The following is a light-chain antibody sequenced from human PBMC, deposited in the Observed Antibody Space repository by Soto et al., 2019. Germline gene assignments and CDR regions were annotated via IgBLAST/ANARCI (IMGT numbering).Light chain of an antibody. J-gene: IGKJ1*01. V-gene: IGKV3-20*01. CDR1: QSVSSN. CDR3: QQYGSSLWT. CDR2: GAS. Sequence: VLTQSPATLSVSPGERATFSCRASQSVSSNLAWYQQKPGQAPRLLIYGASIRATGIPDRFSGSGSGTDFTLTISRLEPEDFAVYYCQQYGSSLWTFGQGTKVDI.